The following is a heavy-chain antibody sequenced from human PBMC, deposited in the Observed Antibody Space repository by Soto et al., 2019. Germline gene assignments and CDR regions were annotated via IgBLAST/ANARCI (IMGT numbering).Heavy chain of an antibody. D-gene: IGHD7-27*01. V-gene: IGHV4-31*03. Sequence: QVQLQESGPGLVKPSQTLSLTCSVSGDSIRGGGHYWNWIRQFPGKGLEWIGYVYHSRSIHYNPSLSGRLTISIDTSKNQFSLRLISVTAADTALYYCARDTGLAPTVWGYWGHGTQVTVSS. CDR1: GDSIRGGGHY. CDR3: ARDTGLAPTVWGY. J-gene: IGHJ4*03. CDR2: VYHSRSI.